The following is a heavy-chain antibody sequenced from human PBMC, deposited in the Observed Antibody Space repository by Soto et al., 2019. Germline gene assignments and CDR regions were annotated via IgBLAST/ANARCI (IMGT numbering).Heavy chain of an antibody. CDR2: IYYTETT. J-gene: IGHJ6*02. Sequence: SEPLSLTCTVSGGSIKTDGYYWSWIRHHPGKGLEWIGYIYYTETTFFNPSLKGRVLMSVDTSKNQFSLSLASVTAADTAMYFCARDHKWDGMDVWGQGTTVTVSS. V-gene: IGHV4-31*03. CDR3: ARDHKWDGMDV. D-gene: IGHD1-26*01. CDR1: GGSIKTDGYY.